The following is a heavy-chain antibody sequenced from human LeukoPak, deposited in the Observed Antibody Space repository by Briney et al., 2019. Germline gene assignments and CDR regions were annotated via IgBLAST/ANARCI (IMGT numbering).Heavy chain of an antibody. V-gene: IGHV4-34*01. J-gene: IGHJ5*02. D-gene: IGHD4-17*01. CDR2: ISRDGST. CDR3: GVSTTRATTRTIDH. Sequence: SETLSLTCAVYGESFSAYFWTWIRQPPGKGLEWIGEISRDGSTNYSPSLKSRVTISLDTSKNQVSLTLSSVTAADTAMYYCGVSTTRATTRTIDHWGQGTLVTVSS. CDR1: GESFSAYF.